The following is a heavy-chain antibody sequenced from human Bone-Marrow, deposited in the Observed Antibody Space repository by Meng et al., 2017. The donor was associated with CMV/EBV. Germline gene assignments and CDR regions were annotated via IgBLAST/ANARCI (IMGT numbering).Heavy chain of an antibody. CDR3: ARDRPSAFLEWFESHYFDY. CDR1: GSTFSDYY. J-gene: IGHJ4*02. Sequence: GESLKISCAASGSTFSDYYMNWVRQAPGKGLEWVSYISSSGSTIYYADSAKGRFTISRDNAKNSLYLQMNSLRAEDTAVYYCARDRPSAFLEWFESHYFDYWGQGTLVTVSS. D-gene: IGHD3-3*01. CDR2: ISSSGSTI. V-gene: IGHV3-11*04.